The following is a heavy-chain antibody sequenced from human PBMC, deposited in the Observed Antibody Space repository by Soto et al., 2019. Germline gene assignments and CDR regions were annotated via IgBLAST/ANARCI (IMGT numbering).Heavy chain of an antibody. J-gene: IGHJ4*02. CDR1: GFIFISYW. V-gene: IGHV3-74*01. CDR3: ARSYEFDY. Sequence: PGGSLRLSWAATGFIFISYWIHWVRQAPGKGLVWVSRINSDGSSTSYADSVKGRFTISRDNAKNTLYLQMNSLRAEDTAVYYCARSYEFDYWGQGTVLTVSS. D-gene: IGHD5-12*01. CDR2: INSDGSST.